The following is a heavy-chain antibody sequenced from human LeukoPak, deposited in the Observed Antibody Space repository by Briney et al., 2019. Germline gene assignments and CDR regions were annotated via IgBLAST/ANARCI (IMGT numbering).Heavy chain of an antibody. Sequence: GGSLRLSCAASGFTFSTYDMSWARQAPTKGLEWVSAIGGDGGTTYADSVKGRFTISRDNSKNTLYLQMNSLRAEDTAIYYCAKTIPYWYFDLWGHGTLVTVSS. CDR1: GFTFSTYD. CDR3: AKTIPYWYFDL. V-gene: IGHV3-23*01. J-gene: IGHJ2*01. CDR2: IGGDGGTT. D-gene: IGHD5-24*01.